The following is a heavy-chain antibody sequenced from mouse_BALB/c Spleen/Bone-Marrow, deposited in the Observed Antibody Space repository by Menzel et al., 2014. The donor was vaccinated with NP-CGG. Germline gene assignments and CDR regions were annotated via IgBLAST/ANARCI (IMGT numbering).Heavy chain of an antibody. CDR3: ARHRYGFDY. J-gene: IGHJ2*01. CDR1: GFAFSSYD. Sequence: DVQLQESGGDSVRPGGSLKLSCSASGFAFSSYDMSWVRQTPEKRLEWVAYISSGGGSTYYPDTVKGRFTISRDNAKNTLYLQMSSLRSEDTAMYYCARHRYGFDYWGQGTTLTVSS. CDR2: ISSGGGST. V-gene: IGHV5-12-1*01. D-gene: IGHD1-1*01.